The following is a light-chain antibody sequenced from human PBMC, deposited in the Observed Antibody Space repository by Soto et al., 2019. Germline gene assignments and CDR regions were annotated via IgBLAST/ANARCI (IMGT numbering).Light chain of an antibody. V-gene: IGLV2-14*01. CDR1: SSDVGAYNY. J-gene: IGLJ2*01. Sequence: QSALTQPASVSGSPGQSITISCTGTSSDVGAYNYVSWFQQHPGKVPKLMIYEVSNRPSGISDRFSASKSGNTASLTISGLQAEDEADYYCSSYTTSTPYVVFGRGTK. CDR2: EVS. CDR3: SSYTTSTPYVV.